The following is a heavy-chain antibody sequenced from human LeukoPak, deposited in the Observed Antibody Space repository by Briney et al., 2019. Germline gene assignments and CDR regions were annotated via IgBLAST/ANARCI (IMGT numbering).Heavy chain of an antibody. D-gene: IGHD3-16*01. CDR2: INHSGST. CDR3: ARDLNYDYVWGSLRPNKYYFDY. J-gene: IGHJ4*02. CDR1: GGSFRGYY. V-gene: IGHV4-34*01. Sequence: SETLSLTCAVYGGSFRGYYWSWIRQPPGKGLEWIGEINHSGSTNYNPSLKSRVTISVDTSKNQFSLKLSSVTAADTAVYYCARDLNYDYVWGSLRPNKYYFDYWGQGTLVTVSS.